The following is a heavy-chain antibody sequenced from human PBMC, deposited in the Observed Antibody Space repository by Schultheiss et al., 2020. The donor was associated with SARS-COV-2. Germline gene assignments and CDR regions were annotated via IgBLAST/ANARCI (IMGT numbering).Heavy chain of an antibody. CDR2: INHSGST. V-gene: IGHV4-34*01. Sequence: SGTLSLTCAVYGGSFSGYYWSWIRQPPGKGLEWIGEINHSGSTNYNPSLKSRVTISVDRSKNQFSLKLSSVTAADTAVYYCARGNYGSGSYHLDYWGQGTLVTVSS. J-gene: IGHJ4*02. CDR3: ARGNYGSGSYHLDY. D-gene: IGHD3-10*01. CDR1: GGSFSGYY.